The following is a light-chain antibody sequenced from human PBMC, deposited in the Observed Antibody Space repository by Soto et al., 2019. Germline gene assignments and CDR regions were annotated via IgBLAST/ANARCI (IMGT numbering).Light chain of an antibody. Sequence: QSVLTQPPSVSGAPGQRVTISCTGSSSNTGAGYDVHWYQQLPGTAPKLLIYGNSNRPSGVPDRFSGSKSGTSASLAITGLLAEDEADYYCQSYDSSLSGLVFGTGTKLTVL. CDR1: SSNTGAGYD. J-gene: IGLJ1*01. CDR3: QSYDSSLSGLV. V-gene: IGLV1-40*01. CDR2: GNS.